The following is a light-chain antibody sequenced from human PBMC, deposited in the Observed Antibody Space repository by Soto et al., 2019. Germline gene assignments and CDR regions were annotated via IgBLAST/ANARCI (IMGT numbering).Light chain of an antibody. J-gene: IGLJ1*01. CDR1: TSDIDNYDS. Sequence: QSVLTQPPSVSGSPGQSVTISCTGTTSDIDNYDSVSWYQQAPGTAPKLIIYDVNNRPSGAPDRFSGSTSGNTASLTISRLQAEDETDYFCSLYTSIGSLIFGPGTKLTVL. CDR2: DVN. V-gene: IGLV2-18*01. CDR3: SLYTSIGSLI.